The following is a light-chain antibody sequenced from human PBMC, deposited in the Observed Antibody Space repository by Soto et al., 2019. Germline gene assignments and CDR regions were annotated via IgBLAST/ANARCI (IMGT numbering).Light chain of an antibody. CDR1: SSNIGSKT. Sequence: QAVPTQAPSESRTPGQRVTISCSGSSSNIGSKTVNWYQQLPGMAPKLLIFNNHQRPSGVPDRFSGSKSGTSASLAISGLQSEDEAHYYCAAWDDSLNACVFGTGTKLTFL. CDR2: NNH. V-gene: IGLV1-44*01. J-gene: IGLJ1*01. CDR3: AAWDDSLNACV.